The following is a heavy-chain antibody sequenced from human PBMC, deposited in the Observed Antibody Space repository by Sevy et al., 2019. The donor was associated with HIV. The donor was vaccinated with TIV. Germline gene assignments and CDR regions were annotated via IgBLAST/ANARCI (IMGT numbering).Heavy chain of an antibody. Sequence: SLKIFCAASGFTFDDYAMHWVRQAPGKGLEWVSGISWNSGSIGYADSVKGRFTISRDNAKNSLYLQMNSLRAEDTALYYCAKAGRGEMATTRIDYWGQGTLVTVSS. J-gene: IGHJ4*02. CDR1: GFTFDDYA. CDR3: AKAGRGEMATTRIDY. V-gene: IGHV3-9*01. CDR2: ISWNSGSI. D-gene: IGHD3-10*01.